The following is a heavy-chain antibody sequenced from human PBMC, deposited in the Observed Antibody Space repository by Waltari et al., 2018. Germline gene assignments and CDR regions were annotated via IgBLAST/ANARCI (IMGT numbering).Heavy chain of an antibody. CDR1: GGSISSSNW. J-gene: IGHJ4*02. CDR2: IYHSGST. CDR3: ARASNGYSSGWFVY. Sequence: QVQLQESGPGLVKPSGTLSLTCAVFGGSISSSNWWSWVRQPPGKGLEWIGEIYHSGSTHYNPSLKSRVTISVDKSKNQFSLKLSSVTAADTAVYYCARASNGYSSGWFVYWGQGTLVTVSS. V-gene: IGHV4-4*02. D-gene: IGHD6-19*01.